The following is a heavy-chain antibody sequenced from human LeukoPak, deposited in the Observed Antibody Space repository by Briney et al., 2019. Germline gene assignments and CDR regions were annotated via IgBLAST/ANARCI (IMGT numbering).Heavy chain of an antibody. CDR3: ARGLHYGVDY. CDR1: GGSFSGYY. Sequence: PSETLSLTRAVYGGSFSGYYWSWIRQPPGKGLEWIGEINHSGSTNYNPSLKSRVTISVDTSKNQFSLKLSSVTAADTAVYYCARGLHYGVDYWGQGTLVTVSS. J-gene: IGHJ4*02. CDR2: INHSGST. D-gene: IGHD3-10*01. V-gene: IGHV4-34*01.